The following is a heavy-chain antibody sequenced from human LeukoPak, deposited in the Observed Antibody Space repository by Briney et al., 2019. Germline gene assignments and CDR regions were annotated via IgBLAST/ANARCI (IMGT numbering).Heavy chain of an antibody. D-gene: IGHD4-11*01. CDR3: TRHTGYISGQYSNYEDS. Sequence: SETLSLTCTLSGGSITNTKYYWGWIRQPPGKGLEWIGSIYYTGSTYYNPSLKSRVTISVDTSKNQFSLKLRSVTAADTALYYCTRHTGYISGQYSNYEDSWGRGTLVTVSS. V-gene: IGHV4-39*01. CDR2: IYYTGST. J-gene: IGHJ4*02. CDR1: GGSITNTKYY.